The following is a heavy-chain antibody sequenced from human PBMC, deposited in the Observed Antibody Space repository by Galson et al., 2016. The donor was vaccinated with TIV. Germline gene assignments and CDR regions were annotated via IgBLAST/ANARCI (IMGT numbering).Heavy chain of an antibody. CDR3: ASHKLSGGTEEEEGEYFQH. Sequence: SLRLSCAASGLVFSDYAMHWVRQAPGKGLEWVAVISYDGSSQYYANSVKGRFTVSRDDSKNTLFLQMNNLRVEETDVYYCASHKLSGGTEEEEGEYFQHWGQGTLVTVSS. D-gene: IGHD2-15*01. CDR1: GLVFSDYA. J-gene: IGHJ1*01. CDR2: ISYDGSSQ. V-gene: IGHV3-30*04.